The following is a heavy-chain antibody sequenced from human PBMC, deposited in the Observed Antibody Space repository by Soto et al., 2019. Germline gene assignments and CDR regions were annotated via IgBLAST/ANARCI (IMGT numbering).Heavy chain of an antibody. CDR3: ASSNYDILTGYYTAFDY. Sequence: SETLSLTCAVYGGSFSGYYWSWIRQPPGKGLEWIGEINHSGSTNYNPSLKSRVTISVDTSKNQFSLKLSSVAAADTAVYYCASSNYDILTGYYTAFDYWGQGTLVTVSS. CDR2: INHSGST. V-gene: IGHV4-34*01. J-gene: IGHJ4*02. CDR1: GGSFSGYY. D-gene: IGHD3-9*01.